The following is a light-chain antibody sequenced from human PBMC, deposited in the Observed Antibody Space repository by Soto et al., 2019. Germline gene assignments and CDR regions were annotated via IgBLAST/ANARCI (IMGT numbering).Light chain of an antibody. Sequence: QSVLTQPASVSGSPGQSITVSCTGTTSDVGGYNSVSWYQQHPGKVPKLMIYDVSNRPSGVSNRFSGSKSGNTASLTISGLQAEDEADYYCRSYTSSSTLVFGTGTNVTIL. CDR3: RSYTSSSTLV. CDR2: DVS. J-gene: IGLJ1*01. V-gene: IGLV2-14*01. CDR1: TSDVGGYNS.